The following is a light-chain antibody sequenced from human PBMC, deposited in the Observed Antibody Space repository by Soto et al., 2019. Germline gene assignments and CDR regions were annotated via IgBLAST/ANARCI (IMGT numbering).Light chain of an antibody. CDR1: QSISTY. Sequence: DIQMTQSPSSLSASVGDRVTITCRASQSISTYLNWYQQKPGKAPEFLIYSASSLQSGVTTRFSRRGSGTDFNLHINSLSPENFATYYWEEGYSPPWTFGQRTKGEIK. CDR3: EEGYSPPWT. J-gene: IGKJ1*01. V-gene: IGKV1-39*01. CDR2: SAS.